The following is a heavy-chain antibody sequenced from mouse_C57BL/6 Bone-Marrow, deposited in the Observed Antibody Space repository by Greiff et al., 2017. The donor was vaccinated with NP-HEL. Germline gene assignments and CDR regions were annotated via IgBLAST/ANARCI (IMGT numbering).Heavy chain of an antibody. D-gene: IGHD3-1*01. V-gene: IGHV1-19*01. Sequence: VHVKQSGPVLVKPGASVKMSCKASGYTFTDYYMNWVKQSHGKSLEWIGVINPYNGGTSYNQKFKGKATLTVDKSSSTAYMELNSLTSEDSAVYYCARKGYFAWFAYWGQGTLVTVSA. CDR1: GYTFTDYY. CDR3: ARKGYFAWFAY. J-gene: IGHJ3*01. CDR2: INPYNGGT.